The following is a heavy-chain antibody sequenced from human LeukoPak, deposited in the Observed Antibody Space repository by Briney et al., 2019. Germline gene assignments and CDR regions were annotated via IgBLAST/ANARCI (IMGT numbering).Heavy chain of an antibody. CDR3: AVGSYSLYS. V-gene: IGHV3-23*01. CDR1: CFTFSTSA. CDR2: ISGSSAST. J-gene: IGHJ4*02. Sequence: GGSLRLSCAASCFTFSTSAKNGARQAPGKGLEWVSGISGSSASTYYADSVKGRFTIPRDNSKYTLYVQMNSLRAEDTAVYYCAVGSYSLYSSGQGTLVTVSS. D-gene: IGHD3-10*01.